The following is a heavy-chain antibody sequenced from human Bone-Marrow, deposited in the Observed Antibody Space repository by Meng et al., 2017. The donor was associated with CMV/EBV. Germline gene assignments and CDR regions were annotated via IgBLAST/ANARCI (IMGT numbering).Heavy chain of an antibody. Sequence: SETLSLTCAVYGGSFSGYYWGWVRQPPRKGLEWIGSIYHSGSTYYNPSLTSRVTISVDTSKNQFSLKLSSVTAADTAVYYCARLDIVVVVNGFDIWGQGTMVTVSS. D-gene: IGHD2-2*01. CDR1: GGSFSGYY. CDR2: IYHSGST. CDR3: ARLDIVVVVNGFDI. V-gene: IGHV4-38-2*01. J-gene: IGHJ3*02.